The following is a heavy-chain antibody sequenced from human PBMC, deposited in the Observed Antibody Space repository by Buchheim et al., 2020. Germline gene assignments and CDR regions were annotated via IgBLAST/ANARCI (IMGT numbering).Heavy chain of an antibody. CDR1: GYTFTSYY. V-gene: IGHV1-46*01. J-gene: IGHJ6*02. D-gene: IGHD6-13*01. CDR2: INPSGGST. Sequence: QVQLVQSGAEVKKPGASVKVSCKASGYTFTSYYMHWVRQAPGQGLEWMGIINPSGGSTSYAQKFQGRVTMTRDTSTSTVSMELSSLRSEDTAVYYCARDRIGIAAAGSYYYYYYGMDVWGQGTT. CDR3: ARDRIGIAAAGSYYYYYYGMDV.